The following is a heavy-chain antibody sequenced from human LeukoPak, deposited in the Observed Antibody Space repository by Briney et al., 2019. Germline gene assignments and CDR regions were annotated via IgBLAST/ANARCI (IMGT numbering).Heavy chain of an antibody. V-gene: IGHV1-46*01. CDR1: GFTFTSYY. CDR3: AREGPPGSHTYYFDH. CDR2: IKPTGTST. Sequence: ASVKVSCKASGFTFTSYYMHWVRQAPGQGLEWMGLIKPTGTSTSSAQNFRGRVTMTRDTSTNTVYMELSGLRSEDTAVYYCAREGPPGSHTYYFDHWGQGTLVTVSS. D-gene: IGHD3-10*01. J-gene: IGHJ4*02.